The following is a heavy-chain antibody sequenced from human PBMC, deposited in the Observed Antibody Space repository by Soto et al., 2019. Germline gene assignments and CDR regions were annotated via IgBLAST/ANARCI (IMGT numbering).Heavy chain of an antibody. D-gene: IGHD3-9*01. CDR2: INPNSGGT. CDR1: GYTFTGYY. Sequence: AASVKVSCKASGYTFTGYYMHWVRQAPGQGLEWMGWINPNSGGTNYAQKFQGWVTMTRDTSISTAYMELSRLRSDDTAVYYCARGPILTGYSTYYYYYGMDVWGQGTTVTVSS. J-gene: IGHJ6*02. V-gene: IGHV1-2*04. CDR3: ARGPILTGYSTYYYYYGMDV.